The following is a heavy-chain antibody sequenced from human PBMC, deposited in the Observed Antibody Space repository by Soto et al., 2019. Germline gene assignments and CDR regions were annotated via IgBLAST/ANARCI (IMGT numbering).Heavy chain of an antibody. J-gene: IGHJ6*02. CDR2: ISYDGSNK. Sequence: GGSLRLSCAASGFTFSSYAMHWVRQAPGKGLEWVAVISYDGSNKYYADSVKGRFTISRDNSKNTLYLQMNSLRAEDTAVYYCAREGPMVRGVIINYYYYGMDVWGQGTTVTVSS. V-gene: IGHV3-30-3*01. D-gene: IGHD3-10*01. CDR1: GFTFSSYA. CDR3: AREGPMVRGVIINYYYYGMDV.